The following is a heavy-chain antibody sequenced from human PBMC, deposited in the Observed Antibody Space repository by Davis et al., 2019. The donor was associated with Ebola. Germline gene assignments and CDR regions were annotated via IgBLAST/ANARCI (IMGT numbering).Heavy chain of an antibody. V-gene: IGHV3-30*02. CDR1: AFTFSTFG. Sequence: GESLKISCAASAFTFSTFGMHWVRQAPGKGLEWVAFISYDGSNKNYADSVKGRFTISRDNSKNTLYLQMNTLSSEDTAVYYCSKGIYFYYYMDVWGKGTTVTVSS. CDR2: ISYDGSNK. J-gene: IGHJ6*03. D-gene: IGHD3-10*01. CDR3: SKGIYFYYYMDV.